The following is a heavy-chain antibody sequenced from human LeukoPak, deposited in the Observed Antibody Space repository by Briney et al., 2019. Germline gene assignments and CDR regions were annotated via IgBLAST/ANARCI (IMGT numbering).Heavy chain of an antibody. CDR3: AYCGGDCYSSGGALDI. J-gene: IGHJ3*02. D-gene: IGHD2-21*02. V-gene: IGHV1-69*13. CDR1: GGTFSSYA. Sequence: AASVKVSCKASGGTFSSYAISWVRQAPGQGLEWMGGIIPIFGTANYAQKFQGRVTITADESTSTAYMELSSLRSEDTAVYYCAYCGGDCYSSGGALDIWGQGTMVSVFS. CDR2: IIPIFGTA.